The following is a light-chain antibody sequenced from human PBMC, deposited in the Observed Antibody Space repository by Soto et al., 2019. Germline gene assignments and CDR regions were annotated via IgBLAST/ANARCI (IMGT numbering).Light chain of an antibody. CDR1: QGIDNW. CDR2: VAS. V-gene: IGKV1-12*01. CDR3: QQAKSFPFT. J-gene: IGKJ2*01. Sequence: DIQMTQSQSSVSASVGERVNITCRASQGIDNWLAWYQQKPGKAPKILIYVASNLQSGVPSRFSGSGSGTEFTLPISRLQPEDFATYYCQQAKSFPFTFGQGTKVEIK.